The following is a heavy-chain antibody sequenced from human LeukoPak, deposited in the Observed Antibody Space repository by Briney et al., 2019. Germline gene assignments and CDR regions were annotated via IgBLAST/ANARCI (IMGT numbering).Heavy chain of an antibody. D-gene: IGHD3-22*01. V-gene: IGHV3-30-3*01. CDR3: ARGIDSDAFDI. Sequence: GGSLRLSCAASGFTFSSYAMHWVRQAPGKGLEWVAVISYDETNKYYADSVKGRFTISRDNSKNTLYLQMNSLRAEDTAVYYCARGIDSDAFDIWGQGTMVTVSS. CDR2: ISYDETNK. J-gene: IGHJ3*02. CDR1: GFTFSSYA.